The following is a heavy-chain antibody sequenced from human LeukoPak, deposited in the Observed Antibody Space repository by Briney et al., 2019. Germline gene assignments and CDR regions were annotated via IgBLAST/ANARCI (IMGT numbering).Heavy chain of an antibody. CDR1: GFTFSNAW. CDR2: IKSKTDGGTT. D-gene: IGHD4-23*01. J-gene: IGHJ4*02. V-gene: IGHV3-15*01. CDR3: TTRFTVVTPYLDY. Sequence: GGSLRLSRAASGFTFSNAWMSWVRQAPGKGLEWVGRIKSKTDGGTTDYAAPVKGRFTISRDDSKNTLYLQMNSLKTEDTAVYYCTTRFTVVTPYLDYWGQGTLVTVSS.